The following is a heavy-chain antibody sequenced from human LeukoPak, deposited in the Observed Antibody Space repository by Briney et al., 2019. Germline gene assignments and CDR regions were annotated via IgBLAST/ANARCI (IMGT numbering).Heavy chain of an antibody. CDR1: GFTFSNYG. Sequence: GGSLRLSCAASGFTFSNYGMNWVRQAPGKGLEWVSAISDSGGNTYSADSVRGRFTISRDNSRNTLYLQMNTLSPDDTAVYYCAKLYGSGTYNNYFHYWGQGTLVTVSS. D-gene: IGHD3-10*01. J-gene: IGHJ4*02. V-gene: IGHV3-23*01. CDR3: AKLYGSGTYNNYFHY. CDR2: ISDSGGNT.